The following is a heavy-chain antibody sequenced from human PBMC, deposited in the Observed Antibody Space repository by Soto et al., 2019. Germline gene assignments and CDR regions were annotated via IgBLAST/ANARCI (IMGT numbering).Heavy chain of an antibody. V-gene: IGHV3-30*18. CDR1: GFTFSSYG. CDR2: ISYDGSNK. CDR3: AKDLPVGGVGARTLRGGMDV. D-gene: IGHD2-15*01. J-gene: IGHJ6*02. Sequence: QVQLVESGGGVVQPGRSLRLSCAASGFTFSSYGMHWVRQAPGKGLEWVAVISYDGSNKYYADSVKGRFTISRDNSKNTAYLQMNSLGAEEKAGYYCAKDLPVGGVGARTLRGGMDVWGQGTTVTVSS.